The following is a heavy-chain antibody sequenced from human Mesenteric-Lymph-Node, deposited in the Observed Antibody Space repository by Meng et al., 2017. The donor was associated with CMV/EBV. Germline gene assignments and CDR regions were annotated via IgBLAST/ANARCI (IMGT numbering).Heavy chain of an antibody. V-gene: IGHV3-23*01. Sequence: GESLKISCAASGFTFSNYAMSWVRRAPGKGLEWVSVISGSGNTYYADSVKGRFTISRDNSKNTLYLQMNSLRADDTAVYYCVRTSGGGKEYFDYWGLGTLVTVSS. CDR1: GFTFSNYA. CDR3: VRTSGGGKEYFDY. CDR2: ISGSGNT. J-gene: IGHJ4*02. D-gene: IGHD2-8*02.